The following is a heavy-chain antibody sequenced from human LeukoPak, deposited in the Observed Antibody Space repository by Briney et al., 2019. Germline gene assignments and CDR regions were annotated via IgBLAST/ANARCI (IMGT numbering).Heavy chain of an antibody. D-gene: IGHD5-12*01. J-gene: IGHJ4*02. V-gene: IGHV1-2*02. CDR1: GYTFTGYY. Sequence: SVKVSCKASGYTFTGYYMHWVRQAPGQGLEWMGWINPNSGGTNYAQKFQGRVTMTRDTSISTAYMELSRLRSDDTAVYYCARDQGSYSGYDYLFDYWGQGTLVTVSS. CDR3: ARDQGSYSGYDYLFDY. CDR2: INPNSGGT.